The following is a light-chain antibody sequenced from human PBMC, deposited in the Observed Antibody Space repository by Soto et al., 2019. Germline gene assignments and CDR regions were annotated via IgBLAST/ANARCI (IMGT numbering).Light chain of an antibody. CDR3: QQRSNWPLT. Sequence: DIGLTQSPATLSLSPGERATPSCRTSQSVSNTYVAWYQQKPGQAPRLLIYDTSSRATGIPARFSGTGYGTDFNLTIGSLEPEDFAVYYCQQRSNWPLTFGQGTRLEIK. V-gene: IGKV3-11*01. CDR2: DTS. CDR1: QSVSNTY. J-gene: IGKJ5*01.